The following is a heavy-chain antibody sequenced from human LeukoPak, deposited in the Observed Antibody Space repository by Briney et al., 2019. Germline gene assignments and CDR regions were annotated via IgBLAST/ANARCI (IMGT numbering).Heavy chain of an antibody. V-gene: IGHV3-23*01. D-gene: IGHD6-19*01. CDR2: ISGSGGST. CDR1: GFTFSSYA. CDR3: ARDSGWFDY. J-gene: IGHJ4*02. Sequence: TGGSLRLSCAASGFTFSSYAMSWVRQAPGKGLEWVSAISGSGGSTYYADSVKGRFTISRDNAKNSLYLQMNSLRAEDTAVYYCARDSGWFDYWGQGTLVTVSS.